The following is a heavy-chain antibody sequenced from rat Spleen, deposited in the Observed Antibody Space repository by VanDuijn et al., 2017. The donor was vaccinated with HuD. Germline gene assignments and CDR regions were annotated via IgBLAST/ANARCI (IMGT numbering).Heavy chain of an antibody. D-gene: IGHD1-2*01. Sequence: QVQLMESGPGLVQPSETLSLTCTVSGFSLTSYNVHWVRQPPGKGLEWMGVMWSGGSTDYNLGLQSRLSISRDTSKSQVFLKMNSLQTDDTAIYFCTSLFLPHSRAFNYWGQGVLVTVSS. CDR3: TSLFLPHSRAFNY. CDR1: GFSLTSYN. J-gene: IGHJ2*01. V-gene: IGHV2-45*01. CDR2: MWSGGST.